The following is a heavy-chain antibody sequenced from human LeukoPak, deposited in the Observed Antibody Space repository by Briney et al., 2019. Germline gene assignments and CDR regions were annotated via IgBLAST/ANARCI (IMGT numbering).Heavy chain of an antibody. D-gene: IGHD3-10*01. CDR1: GDSISTYS. V-gene: IGHV4-59*12. J-gene: IGHJ3*02. CDR2: IHSSGHT. Sequence: SETLSLTCSVSGDSISTYSWSWIRQSPGTGLEWIGYIHSSGHTDYNPSLKDRVTISVDTSQNHFSLKLTSVTAADTAVYYCARSSAGSGHDAFDIWGQGTMVTVSS. CDR3: ARSSAGSGHDAFDI.